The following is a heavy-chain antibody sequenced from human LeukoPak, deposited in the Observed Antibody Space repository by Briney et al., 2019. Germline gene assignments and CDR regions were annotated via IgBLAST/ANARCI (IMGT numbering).Heavy chain of an antibody. Sequence: GGSLRLSCAASGFTFSTYSMNWVRQAPGKGLESVSYISGRSSDTNYADSVRGRFTISRDNAKNSLYLQMNSLRAEDTAVYYCAISVRGYADYGGSWGLGTLVTVSS. D-gene: IGHD5-12*01. CDR3: AISVRGYADYGGS. CDR2: ISGRSSDT. CDR1: GFTFSTYS. V-gene: IGHV3-21*05. J-gene: IGHJ5*02.